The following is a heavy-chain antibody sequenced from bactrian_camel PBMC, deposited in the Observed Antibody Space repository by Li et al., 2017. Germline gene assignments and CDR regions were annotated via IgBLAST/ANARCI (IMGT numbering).Heavy chain of an antibody. CDR2: LDVSGHD. V-gene: IGHV3S53*01. CDR1: SRSYSNYC. Sequence: HVQLVESGGGSVQVGGSLRLSCAASSRSYSNYCMGWFRRTPSLEREGVALLDVSGHDDYADSVKGRFIISTDNDKNAVYLQMNALKSEDAGVYYCAAGGAGMNRVRWPRCWWGQGTQVTVS. D-gene: IGHD1*01. CDR3: AAGGAGMNRVRWPRCW. J-gene: IGHJ4*01.